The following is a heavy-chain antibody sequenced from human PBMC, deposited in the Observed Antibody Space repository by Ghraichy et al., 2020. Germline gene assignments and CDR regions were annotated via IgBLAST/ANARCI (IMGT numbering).Heavy chain of an antibody. CDR3: ATSRGYDRRYYYYYYGMDV. D-gene: IGHD5-12*01. CDR1: GFTVSSNY. J-gene: IGHJ6*02. CDR2: IYSGGST. V-gene: IGHV3-53*04. Sequence: GGSLRLSCAASGFTVSSNYMTWVRQAPGKGLEWVSVIYSGGSTYYADSVTGRFTISRHNSKNTLYLQMNCLRAEDTAVYYCATSRGYDRRYYYYYYGMDVWGQGTTVTVSS.